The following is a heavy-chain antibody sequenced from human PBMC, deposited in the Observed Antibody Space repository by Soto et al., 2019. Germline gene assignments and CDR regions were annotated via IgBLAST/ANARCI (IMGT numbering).Heavy chain of an antibody. V-gene: IGHV3-66*01. D-gene: IGHD5-18*01. CDR2: IYSGGAT. CDR1: GFTVSNNY. J-gene: IGHJ4*02. CDR3: GRDGALGDTAVVDS. Sequence: EVQLVESGGGLVQPGGSLRLSCAASGFTVSNNYMRWVRQAPGKGLEWVSLIYSGGATYYADSVKGRFTISRDNSKNTLYLQINNLRAEDTAVYYCGRDGALGDTAVVDSWGQGTLVTVSS.